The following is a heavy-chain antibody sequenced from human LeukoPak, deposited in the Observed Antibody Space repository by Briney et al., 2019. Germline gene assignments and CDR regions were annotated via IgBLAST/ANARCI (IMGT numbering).Heavy chain of an antibody. CDR3: ARDMYYYDSSGYYYDKNFDY. J-gene: IGHJ4*02. CDR2: ISSSSSYI. D-gene: IGHD3-22*01. CDR1: GFTFSSYS. V-gene: IGHV3-21*01. Sequence: GGSLRLSCAASGFTFSSYSMNWVRQAPGKGLEWVSSISSSSSYIYYADSVKGRFTISRDNAKNSLYLPMSSLRAEDTAVYYCARDMYYYDSSGYYYDKNFDYWGQGTLVTVSS.